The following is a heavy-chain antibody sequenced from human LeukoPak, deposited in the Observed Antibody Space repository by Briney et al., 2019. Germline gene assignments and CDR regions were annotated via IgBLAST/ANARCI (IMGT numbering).Heavy chain of an antibody. CDR2: ISSSSSTI. D-gene: IGHD3-16*01. CDR1: GFTFSSYS. CDR3: ARVSRHDYVWGSSAFDI. Sequence: GGSLRLSCAASGFTFSSYSMNWVRQAPGKGLEWVSYISSSSSTIYYADSVKGRFTISRDNAKNSLYLQMNSLRAEDTAVYYCARVSRHDYVWGSSAFDIWGQGTMVTVSS. V-gene: IGHV3-48*04. J-gene: IGHJ3*02.